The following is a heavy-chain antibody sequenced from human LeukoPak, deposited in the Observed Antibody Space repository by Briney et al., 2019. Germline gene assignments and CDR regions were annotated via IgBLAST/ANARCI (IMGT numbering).Heavy chain of an antibody. V-gene: IGHV2-26*01. Sequence: ESGPVLVKHTETLTLTCTVSGFSLSNARMSVSLIRQPPGKALEWLAHIFSNYEKSYSTSLMRRHTSSKDTSKSQVVLTMTNMDRVDTATYYCARIEDEAFFHYWGRGTLVSVS. CDR2: IFSNYEK. D-gene: IGHD5-24*01. J-gene: IGHJ4*02. CDR1: GFSLSNARMS. CDR3: ARIEDEAFFHY.